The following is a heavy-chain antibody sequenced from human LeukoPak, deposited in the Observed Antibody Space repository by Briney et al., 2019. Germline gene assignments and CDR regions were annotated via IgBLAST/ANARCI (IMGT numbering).Heavy chain of an antibody. D-gene: IGHD3/OR15-3a*01. J-gene: IGHJ3*02. Sequence: PGGSLRLSCAASGFTFSSYSMNWVRQAPGKGLEWVSSISGSSSYIYYADSVKGRFTISRDNAKKSLYLQMNSLRAEDTAVYFCARSRWIETYDFYAFDIWGQGTMVTVSA. CDR2: ISGSSSYI. CDR1: GFTFSSYS. CDR3: ARSRWIETYDFYAFDI. V-gene: IGHV3-21*04.